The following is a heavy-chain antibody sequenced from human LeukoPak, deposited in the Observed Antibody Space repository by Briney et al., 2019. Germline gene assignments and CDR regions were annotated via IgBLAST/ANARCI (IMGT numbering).Heavy chain of an antibody. V-gene: IGHV1-8*02. CDR1: GGTFSSYA. CDR2: MNPNSGNT. CDR3: ARGLTYYDILTGYYRTYYFDY. Sequence: EASVKVSCKASGGTFSSYAISWVRQAPGQGLEWMGWMNPNSGNTGYAQKFQGRVTMTRNTSISTAYMELSSLRSEDTAVYYCARGLTYYDILTGYYRTYYFDYWGQGTLVTVSS. D-gene: IGHD3-9*01. J-gene: IGHJ4*02.